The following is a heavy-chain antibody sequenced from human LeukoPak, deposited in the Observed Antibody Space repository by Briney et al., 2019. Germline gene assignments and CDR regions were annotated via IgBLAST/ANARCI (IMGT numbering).Heavy chain of an antibody. V-gene: IGHV3-30*18. CDR3: AKEGRFLESLPLTFGYYYGMDV. J-gene: IGHJ6*02. D-gene: IGHD3-3*01. CDR2: ISYDGSNK. Sequence: GRSLRLSCAASGFTFSSYGMHWVRQAPGKGLEWVAVISYDGSNKYYADSVKGRFTISRDNSKNTLYLQMNSLRAEDTAVYYCAKEGRFLESLPLTFGYYYGMDVWGQGTTVTVSS. CDR1: GFTFSSYG.